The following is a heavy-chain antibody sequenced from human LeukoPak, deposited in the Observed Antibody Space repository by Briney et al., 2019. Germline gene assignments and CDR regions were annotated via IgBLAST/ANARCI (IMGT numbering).Heavy chain of an antibody. Sequence: ASVKVSCKSSGYTFTSYGIIWVRQAPGQGLEWMGWISAYNGNTNYAQKLQGRVTMTTDTSTSTAYMELRSLRSDDTAVYYCARDCVLWFGELLHDAFDIWGQGTMVTVSS. CDR3: ARDCVLWFGELLHDAFDI. CDR2: ISAYNGNT. V-gene: IGHV1-18*01. J-gene: IGHJ3*02. CDR1: GYTFTSYG. D-gene: IGHD3-10*01.